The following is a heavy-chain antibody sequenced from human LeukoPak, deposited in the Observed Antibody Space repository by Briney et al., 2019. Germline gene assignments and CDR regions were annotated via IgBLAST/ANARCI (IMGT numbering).Heavy chain of an antibody. D-gene: IGHD2-8*01. CDR3: AGGLGYCTNGVCYTGPSRGFYFDY. Sequence: ASVKVSCKASGGTFSSYAISWVRQAPGQGLEWMGGIIPIFGTANYAQKFQGRVTITTDESTSTAYMELSSLRSEDTAVYYCAGGLGYCTNGVCYTGPSRGFYFDYWGQGTLVTVSS. V-gene: IGHV1-69*05. CDR1: GGTFSSYA. CDR2: IIPIFGTA. J-gene: IGHJ4*02.